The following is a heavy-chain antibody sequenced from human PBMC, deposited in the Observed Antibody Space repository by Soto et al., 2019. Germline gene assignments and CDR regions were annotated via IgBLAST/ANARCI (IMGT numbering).Heavy chain of an antibody. CDR3: ARVLSGTPGDAFDI. CDR2: ISSSSSTI. D-gene: IGHD7-27*01. J-gene: IGHJ3*02. CDR1: GFTFSSYS. V-gene: IGHV3-48*02. Sequence: GGSLRLSCAASGFTFSSYSMNWVRQAPGKGLEWVSYISSSSSTIYYADSVKGRFTISGDNAKNSLYLQMNSLRDEDTAVYYCARVLSGTPGDAFDIWGQGTMVTVSS.